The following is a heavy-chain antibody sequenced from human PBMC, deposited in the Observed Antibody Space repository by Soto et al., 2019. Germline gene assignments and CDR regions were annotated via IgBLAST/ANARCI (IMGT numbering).Heavy chain of an antibody. CDR2: VSHDGRNT. CDR3: ATGGRQRLVTSDFDY. J-gene: IGHJ4*02. CDR1: GFTFSDYA. Sequence: GGPMRLSCAASGFTFSDYAMHWVRKAPGKGLEWVAVVSHDGRNTHYADSVKGRFTISRDSSKNTVSLEMTSLRAEDTAVYYCATGGRQRLVTSDFDYRGQGTLVTVS. D-gene: IGHD6-13*01. V-gene: IGHV3-30*03.